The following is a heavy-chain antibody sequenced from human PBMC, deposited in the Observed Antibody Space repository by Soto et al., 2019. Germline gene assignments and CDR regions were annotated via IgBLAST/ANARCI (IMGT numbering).Heavy chain of an antibody. CDR1: GFTFTSYS. CDR3: ARGSILVAGTPLDY. D-gene: IGHD6-19*01. Sequence: EVQLVESGGGLVKPGGSLRLSCAAAGFTFTSYSMNWVRQAPGKGLEWVSSISGSSVYIYHADSVKGRFTISRDNAKNSLFLQMDSLRAEDTAVYYCARGSILVAGTPLDYWGQGTLVTVSA. CDR2: ISGSSVYI. J-gene: IGHJ4*02. V-gene: IGHV3-21*01.